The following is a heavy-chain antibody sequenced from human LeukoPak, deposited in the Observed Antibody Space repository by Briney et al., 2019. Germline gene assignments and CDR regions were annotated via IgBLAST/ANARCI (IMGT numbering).Heavy chain of an antibody. CDR2: INPNSGGT. V-gene: IGHV1-2*06. CDR3: ARTYSSSTPFDY. J-gene: IGHJ4*02. Sequence: ASVKVSCKASGYTFTGYYMHWVRQAPGQGLEWMGRINPNSGGTNYAQKFQGRVTITRDTSASTAYMELSSLRSEDTAVYYCARTYSSSTPFDYWGQGTLVTVSS. CDR1: GYTFTGYY. D-gene: IGHD6-6*01.